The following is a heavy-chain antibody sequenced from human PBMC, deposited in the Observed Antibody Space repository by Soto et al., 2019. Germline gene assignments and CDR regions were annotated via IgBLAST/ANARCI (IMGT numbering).Heavy chain of an antibody. Sequence: EVQLVESGGGLVQPGGSLRLSCAASGFTFSSYSMNWVRQAPGKGLEWVSYISSSSSTIYYADSVKGRFTISRDNAKNSLYLQMNSLRDEDTAVYYCARDMSGRLSGEWYSYGPFDYWGQGTLVTVSS. V-gene: IGHV3-48*02. CDR3: ARDMSGRLSGEWYSYGPFDY. CDR2: ISSSSSTI. CDR1: GFTFSSYS. D-gene: IGHD5-18*01. J-gene: IGHJ4*02.